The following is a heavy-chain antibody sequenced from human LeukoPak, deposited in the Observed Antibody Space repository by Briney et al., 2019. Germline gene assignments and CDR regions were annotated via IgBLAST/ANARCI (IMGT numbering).Heavy chain of an antibody. CDR2: IKSDGSST. CDR3: ARDRVAVADTWYFDY. Sequence: PGGSLRLSCAASGFTFSNYWMHWVRQAPGKGPVWVSRIKSDGSSTRFADSVQGRFTISRDSSKNTLYLQMNSLRTEDTAVYYCARDRVAVADTWYFDYWGQGTLVTVSS. CDR1: GFTFSNYW. J-gene: IGHJ4*02. V-gene: IGHV3-74*01. D-gene: IGHD6-13*01.